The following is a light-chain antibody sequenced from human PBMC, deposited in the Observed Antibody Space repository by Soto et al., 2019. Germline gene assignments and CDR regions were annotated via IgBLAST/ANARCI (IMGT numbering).Light chain of an antibody. J-gene: IGKJ3*01. V-gene: IGKV2-28*01. CDR2: LGS. CDR1: QSLLHSNGYNY. CDR3: MQTLQTPPFT. Sequence: DIVMTQSPLSLPVTPGEPASIACRSSQSLLHSNGYNYLDWYLQKPGQSPQLLIYLGSNRASGVPDRISGSGSGTDFTLKISRVEAEDAGVYYCMQTLQTPPFTFGHGTRVDIK.